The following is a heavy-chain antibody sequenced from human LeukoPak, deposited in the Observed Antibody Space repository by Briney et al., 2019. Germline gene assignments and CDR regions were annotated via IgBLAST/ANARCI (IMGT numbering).Heavy chain of an antibody. Sequence: GGSLRLSCAASGFTFNTYAMSWVRQAPGKGLEWVSAVSSSGDTYYAGSVKGRFTISRDNSKNTLFLQINSLRAEDTAVYYCAKDAVGGTAYYFDNWGQGTLVTVSS. CDR2: VSSSGDT. J-gene: IGHJ4*02. D-gene: IGHD1-26*01. V-gene: IGHV3-23*01. CDR1: GFTFNTYA. CDR3: AKDAVGGTAYYFDN.